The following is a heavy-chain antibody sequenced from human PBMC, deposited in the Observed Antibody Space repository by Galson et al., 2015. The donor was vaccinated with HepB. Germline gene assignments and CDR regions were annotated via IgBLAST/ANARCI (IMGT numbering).Heavy chain of an antibody. CDR3: ARGAGGDGYNYGWYFDL. D-gene: IGHD5-24*01. CDR2: ISAYNGNT. V-gene: IGHV1-18*01. CDR1: GYTFTSYG. Sequence: SVKVSCKASGYTFTSYGISWVRQAPGQGLEWMGWISAYNGNTNYAQKLQGRVTMTTDTSTSTAYMELRSLRSDDTAVYYCARGAGGDGYNYGWYFDLWGRGTLVTVSS. J-gene: IGHJ2*01.